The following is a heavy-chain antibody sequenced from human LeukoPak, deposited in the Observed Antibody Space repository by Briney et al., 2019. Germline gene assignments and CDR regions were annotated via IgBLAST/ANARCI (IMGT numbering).Heavy chain of an antibody. D-gene: IGHD3-9*01. CDR3: STSRPTGYYNS. Sequence: GGSLRLSCAASGFSLSNAWMSWVRQAPGKGLEWVGRIKSKTDGGTKDYAAPVKGRFTISRDDSKNTLYLQMNSLKTEDTAVYYCSTSRPTGYYNSWGQGTLVTVSS. J-gene: IGHJ4*02. CDR1: GFSLSNAW. V-gene: IGHV3-15*01. CDR2: IKSKTDGGTK.